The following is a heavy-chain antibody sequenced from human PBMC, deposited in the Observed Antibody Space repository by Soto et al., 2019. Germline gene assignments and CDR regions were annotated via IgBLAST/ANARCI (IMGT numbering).Heavy chain of an antibody. J-gene: IGHJ6*02. CDR3: ARFWSGYRYGMDV. V-gene: IGHV3-23*01. Sequence: GESLKISCAASGFTFNSYAMSWVRQAPGKGLEWVSAISSSGVSTYYADSVKGRFTISRDNSKNTLSLQMNSLRAEDTAVYYCARFWSGYRYGMDVWGQGTTVTVSS. CDR1: GFTFNSYA. CDR2: ISSSGVST. D-gene: IGHD3-3*01.